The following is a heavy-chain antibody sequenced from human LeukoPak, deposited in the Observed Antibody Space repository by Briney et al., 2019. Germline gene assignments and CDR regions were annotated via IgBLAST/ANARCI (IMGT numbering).Heavy chain of an antibody. Sequence: PGGSLRLSCAASGFTFSSYSMNWVRQAPGKGLEWVSSISSSSSYIYYADSVKGRFTISRDNAKNSLYLQMNSLRAEDTGVYYCTRALCGGDCRPTPRYYFDYWGQGTLVTVSS. D-gene: IGHD2-21*02. CDR2: ISSSSSYI. V-gene: IGHV3-21*03. CDR1: GFTFSSYS. CDR3: TRALCGGDCRPTPRYYFDY. J-gene: IGHJ4*02.